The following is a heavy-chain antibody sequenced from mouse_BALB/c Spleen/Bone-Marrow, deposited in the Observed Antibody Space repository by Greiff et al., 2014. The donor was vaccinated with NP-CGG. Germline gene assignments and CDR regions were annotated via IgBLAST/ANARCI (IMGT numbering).Heavy chain of an antibody. J-gene: IGHJ4*01. CDR3: ASVYDYGRGYAMDY. Sequence: QVQLKDSGAEVMRPGSSVNISCKASGYAFSNYGMNWVKQRPGQGLEWIGQIYPGDGDTNYSGKFKGRVTLTADKSSSTAYMQLSSLTSEDSAVYFCASVYDYGRGYAMDYWGQGTSVTVSS. CDR1: GYAFSNYG. D-gene: IGHD2-4*01. V-gene: IGHV1-80*01. CDR2: IYPGDGDT.